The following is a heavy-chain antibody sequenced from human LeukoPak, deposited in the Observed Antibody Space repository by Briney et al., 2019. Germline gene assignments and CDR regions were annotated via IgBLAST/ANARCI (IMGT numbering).Heavy chain of an antibody. CDR2: IRGSGGST. Sequence: PGGSLRLSCAASGFTFSTYAMSWVRQAPAKGLEWVSAIRGSGGSTYYAECVKGRFTISRDKPKNTLYLQMNSLRAEDTAVYYCAPMVMVAATGDYWGQGTLVTVSS. CDR1: GFTFSTYA. J-gene: IGHJ4*02. V-gene: IGHV3-23*01. CDR3: APMVMVAATGDY. D-gene: IGHD2-15*01.